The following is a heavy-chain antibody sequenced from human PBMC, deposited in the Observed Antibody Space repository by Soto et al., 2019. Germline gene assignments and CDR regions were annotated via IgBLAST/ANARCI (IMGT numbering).Heavy chain of an antibody. Sequence: GGSLRLSCAASGFTFSSYSMNWVRQAPGKGLEWVSSISSSSSYIYYADSVKGRFTISRDNAKNSLYLQMNSLRAEDTAVYYCARESNWRQNDYWGQGTLVTVSA. CDR2: ISSSSSYI. D-gene: IGHD1-1*01. CDR1: GFTFSSYS. V-gene: IGHV3-21*01. CDR3: ARESNWRQNDY. J-gene: IGHJ4*02.